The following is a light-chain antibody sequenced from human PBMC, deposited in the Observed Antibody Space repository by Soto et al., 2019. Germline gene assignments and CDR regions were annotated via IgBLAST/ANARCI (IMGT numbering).Light chain of an antibody. Sequence: EIVLTQSPATLSLSPGERATLSCRASQSVSSYLAWYQQKPGQAPRILIYDASNRSTAIPARFSGSGSGTDFTLSISSPGPEDFAMYDCQQRSNWPPVTFGGGTKVEIK. CDR1: QSVSSY. J-gene: IGKJ4*01. CDR3: QQRSNWPPVT. V-gene: IGKV3-11*01. CDR2: DAS.